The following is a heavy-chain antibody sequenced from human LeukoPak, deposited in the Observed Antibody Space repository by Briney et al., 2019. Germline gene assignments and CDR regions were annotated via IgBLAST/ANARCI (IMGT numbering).Heavy chain of an antibody. V-gene: IGHV4-38-2*02. CDR3: ARESTSGLPAVGFDF. J-gene: IGHJ4*02. D-gene: IGHD3-10*01. Sequence: PSETLSLTCAVSGYSISIGSYWGWIRQPPGKGLEWIGSGYHTGSTFYNPSLKSRVSISVDTSKNQFSLKLSSVTAADTAVYYCARESTSGLPAVGFDFWGQGTLVTVSS. CDR2: GYHTGST. CDR1: GYSISIGSY.